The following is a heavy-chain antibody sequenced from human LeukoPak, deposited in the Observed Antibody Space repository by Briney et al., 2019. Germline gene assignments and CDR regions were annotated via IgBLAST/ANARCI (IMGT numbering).Heavy chain of an antibody. CDR1: SGSITRQY. CDR2: IYYSGST. V-gene: IGHV4-59*11. D-gene: IGHD5-24*01. J-gene: IGHJ6*02. Sequence: PSETLSLTCTVSSGSITRQYWSWIRRPPGKGLEWIGFIYYSGSTNYNPSLRSRVTISVDTSKNQFSLKLSSVTAADTAVYYCARADGYYYGMDVWGQGTTVTVSS. CDR3: ARADGYYYGMDV.